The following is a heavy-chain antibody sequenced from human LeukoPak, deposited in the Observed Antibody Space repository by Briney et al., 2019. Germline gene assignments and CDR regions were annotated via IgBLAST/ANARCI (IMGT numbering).Heavy chain of an antibody. D-gene: IGHD1-26*01. J-gene: IGHJ4*02. CDR1: GFTFNSHW. CDR2: IKQGGSEK. Sequence: GGSLRLSCAASGFTFNSHWMTWVRQAPGKGLEWVASIKQGGSEKYYADSVKGRVTISRDNAKNSLYLQMNSLRAEDTAVYYCARVRGSYSADYWGQGTLVTVSS. CDR3: ARVRGSYSADY. V-gene: IGHV3-7*01.